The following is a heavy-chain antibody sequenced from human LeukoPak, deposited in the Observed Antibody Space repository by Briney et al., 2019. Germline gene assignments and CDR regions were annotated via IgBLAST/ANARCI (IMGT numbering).Heavy chain of an antibody. V-gene: IGHV1-69*01. J-gene: IGHJ4*02. Sequence: SVKVSCKASGGTFSRYAISWGRQAPGQGLEWMGGIIPMFGIANYAQKFQGRVTITADESTSTAYMELSSLRSEDTAVYYCARDRPYTGGWRGFDYWGQGTLVTVSS. D-gene: IGHD6-19*01. CDR2: IIPMFGIA. CDR3: ARDRPYTGGWRGFDY. CDR1: GGTFSRYA.